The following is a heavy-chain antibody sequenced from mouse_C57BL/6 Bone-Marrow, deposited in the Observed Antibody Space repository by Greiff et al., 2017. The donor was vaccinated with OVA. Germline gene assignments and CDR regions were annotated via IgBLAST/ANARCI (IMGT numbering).Heavy chain of an antibody. CDR1: GYTFTSYW. J-gene: IGHJ3*01. Sequence: VQLQQPGAELVKPGASVKLSCKASGYTFTSYWMQWVKQRPGQGLEWIGEIDPSDSYTNYNQKFKGKATLTVDTSSSTAYMELRSLTSEDSAVYYCARQLRLRTSLFAYWGQGTLVTVSA. CDR3: ARQLRLRTSLFAY. D-gene: IGHD3-2*02. V-gene: IGHV1-50*01. CDR2: IDPSDSYT.